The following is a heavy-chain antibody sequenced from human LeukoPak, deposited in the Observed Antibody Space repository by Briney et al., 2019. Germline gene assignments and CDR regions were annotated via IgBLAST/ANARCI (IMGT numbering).Heavy chain of an antibody. CDR1: GGSISSGDYY. Sequence: PSETLSLTCTVSGGSISSGDYYWSWIRQPPGKGLEWIGYIYYSGSTYYNPSLKSRVTISVDTSKNQFSLKLSSVTAADTAVYYCARNARITIFGVVSRPGWFDPWGQGTLVTVSS. CDR2: IYYSGST. CDR3: ARNARITIFGVVSRPGWFDP. D-gene: IGHD3-3*01. V-gene: IGHV4-30-4*08. J-gene: IGHJ5*02.